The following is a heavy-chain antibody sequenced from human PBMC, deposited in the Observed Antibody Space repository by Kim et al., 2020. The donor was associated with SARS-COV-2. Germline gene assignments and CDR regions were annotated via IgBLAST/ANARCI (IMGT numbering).Heavy chain of an antibody. CDR2: IGISGERT. V-gene: IGHV3-23*01. J-gene: IGHJ4*02. CDR1: GFTFSSYA. D-gene: IGHD2-2*02. Sequence: GGSLRLSCAASGFTFSSYAMNWVRQAPGKGLEWVSVIGISGERTYYGHSVKGRFTISRDNSKNTLYLQMNSLRDEDTAVYYCSKARGPSCYTCLDYWGQGALVTVSS. CDR3: SKARGPSCYTCLDY.